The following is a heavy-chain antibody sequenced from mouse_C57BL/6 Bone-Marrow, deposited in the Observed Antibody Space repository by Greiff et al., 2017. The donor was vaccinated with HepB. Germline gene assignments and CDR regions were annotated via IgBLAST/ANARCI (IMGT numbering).Heavy chain of an antibody. CDR3: ARIYYYGSSPWFAY. D-gene: IGHD1-1*01. J-gene: IGHJ3*01. Sequence: EVHLVESGGDLVKPGGSLKLSCAASGFTFSSYGMSWVRQTPDKRLEWVATISSGGSYTYYPDSVKGRFTISRDNAKNTLYLQMSSLKSEDTAMYYWARIYYYGSSPWFAYWGQGTLVTVSA. V-gene: IGHV5-6*01. CDR1: GFTFSSYG. CDR2: ISSGGSYT.